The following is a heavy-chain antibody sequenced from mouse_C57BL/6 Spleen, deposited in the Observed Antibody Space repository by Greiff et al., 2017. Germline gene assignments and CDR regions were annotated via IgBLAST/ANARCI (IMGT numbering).Heavy chain of an antibody. CDR1: GFSLTSYG. CDR3: AREGLSAPY. D-gene: IGHD2-2*01. V-gene: IGHV2-2*01. Sequence: VMLVESGPGLVQPSQSLSITCTVSGFSLTSYGVHWVRQSPGKGLEWLGVIWSGGSTDYNAAFISRLSISKDNSKSQVFFKMNSLQADDTAIYYCAREGLSAPYWGQGTLVTVSA. CDR2: IWSGGST. J-gene: IGHJ3*01.